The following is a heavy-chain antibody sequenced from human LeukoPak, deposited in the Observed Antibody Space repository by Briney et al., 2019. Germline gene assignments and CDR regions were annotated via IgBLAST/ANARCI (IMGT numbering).Heavy chain of an antibody. Sequence: SETLSLTCTVSGGSISSYYWSWIRQPPGKGLEWIGYIYYSGSTNYNPSLKSRVTISVDTSKNQFSLKLSSVTAAATAVYYCARLSGYSYPYDYWGQGTLVTVSS. CDR3: ARLSGYSYPYDY. CDR1: GGSISSYY. V-gene: IGHV4-59*08. J-gene: IGHJ4*02. D-gene: IGHD5-18*01. CDR2: IYYSGST.